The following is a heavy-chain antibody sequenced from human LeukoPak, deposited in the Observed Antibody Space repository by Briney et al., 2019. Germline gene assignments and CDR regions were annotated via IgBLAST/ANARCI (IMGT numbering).Heavy chain of an antibody. J-gene: IGHJ5*02. CDR3: AKDVWWSVS. D-gene: IGHD2-8*02. Sequence: GGSLRLSCAASGFTFSSYAMSWVRQAPGKGLEWVSAITSSGGSTYYADSVKGRFTISRDNSKNTLYLQINSLRAEDTAIYYCAKDVWWSVSWGQGTLVTVSS. CDR2: ITSSGGST. V-gene: IGHV3-23*01. CDR1: GFTFSSYA.